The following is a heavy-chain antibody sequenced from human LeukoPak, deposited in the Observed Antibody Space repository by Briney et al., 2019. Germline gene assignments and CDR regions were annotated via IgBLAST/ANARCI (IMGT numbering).Heavy chain of an antibody. CDR2: IYSGGST. CDR1: GFTVSSNY. V-gene: IGHV3-66*01. Sequence: GGSLRLSCAVSGFTVSSNYMSWVRQAPGRGLEWVSVIYSGGSTYYADCVKGRFTISRDNSKNTLYLQMNSLRAEDTAVYYCIKSDMYFDYWGQGTLVTVSS. J-gene: IGHJ4*02. CDR3: IKSDMYFDY.